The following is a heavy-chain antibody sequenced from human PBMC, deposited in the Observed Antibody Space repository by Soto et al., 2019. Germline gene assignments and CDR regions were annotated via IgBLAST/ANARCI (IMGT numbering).Heavy chain of an antibody. J-gene: IGHJ6*03. CDR2: TNHNRGNT. CDR3: ARTGRDYYGSGSPYYYYYMDV. V-gene: IGHV1-8*01. CDR1: GYTFTMYD. Sequence: ASVKVSCKSSGYTFTMYDINWVRQATGQGLAGMGRTNHNRGNTGYAQKFQGRVTMTRNTSISTAYMELSSLRSEDTAVYYCARTGRDYYGSGSPYYYYYMDVWGKGTTVTVSS. D-gene: IGHD3-10*01.